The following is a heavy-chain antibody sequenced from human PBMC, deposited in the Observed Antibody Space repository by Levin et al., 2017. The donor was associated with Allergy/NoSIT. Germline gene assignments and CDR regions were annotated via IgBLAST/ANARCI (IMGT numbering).Heavy chain of an antibody. CDR3: ARVAGYSYGYYFDY. V-gene: IGHV4-30-2*01. Sequence: SETLSLTCAVSGGSISSGGYSWSWIRQPPGKGLEWIGNIYLSGSTYYNPSLKSRVTISVDRSKNQLSLNLSSVTAADTAVFDCARVAGYSYGYYFDYWGQGTLVTVSS. CDR1: GGSISSGGYS. J-gene: IGHJ4*02. D-gene: IGHD5-18*01. CDR2: IYLSGST.